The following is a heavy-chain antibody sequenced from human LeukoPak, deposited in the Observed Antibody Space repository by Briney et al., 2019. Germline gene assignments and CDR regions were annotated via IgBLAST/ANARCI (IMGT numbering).Heavy chain of an antibody. CDR1: GGSISSYY. CDR2: IYYTGST. V-gene: IGHV4-59*08. J-gene: IGHJ4*02. CDR3: ARASRSQPLLYPYFDY. Sequence: SETLSLTCTVSGGSISSYYWSWIRQPPGKGLEYIGYIYYTGSTNYNPSLKRRVTISVDTSKNHFSLKLSSVTAADTAVYYCARASRSQPLLYPYFDYWGQGTLVTVSS. D-gene: IGHD2-2*02.